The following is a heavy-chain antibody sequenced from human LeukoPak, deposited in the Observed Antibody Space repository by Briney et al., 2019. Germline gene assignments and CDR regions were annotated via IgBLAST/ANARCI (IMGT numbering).Heavy chain of an antibody. CDR2: IYYSGST. J-gene: IGHJ4*02. CDR1: GGSISSGGYY. CDR3: ASAVAAAGTVDY. Sequence: PSETLSLTCTVSGGSISSGGYYWSWIRQHPGKGLEWIGYIYYSGSTYYNPSLKSRVTISVDTSKNQFSLKLGSVTAADTAVYYCASAVAAAGTVDYWGQGTLVTVSS. D-gene: IGHD6-13*01. V-gene: IGHV4-31*03.